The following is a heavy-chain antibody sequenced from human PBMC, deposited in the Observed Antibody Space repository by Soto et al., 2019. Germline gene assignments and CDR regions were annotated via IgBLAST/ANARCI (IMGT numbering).Heavy chain of an antibody. CDR3: PRDLGGSSYAPVAY. V-gene: IGHV1-18*01. D-gene: IGHD1-26*01. J-gene: IGHJ4*02. Sequence: QVQLVQSGAEVKKPGASVKVSCKASGYTFTSYGISWVRQAPGQGLEWMGWISAYNGNTTYAQKLQGRVTTATDTCPRTAYMELRRLRSDDRAVYYCPRDLGGSSYAPVAYWGQGPLVTVSS. CDR2: ISAYNGNT. CDR1: GYTFTSYG.